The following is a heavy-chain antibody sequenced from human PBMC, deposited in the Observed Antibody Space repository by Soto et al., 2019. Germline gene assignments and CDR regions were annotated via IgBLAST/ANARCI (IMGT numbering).Heavy chain of an antibody. J-gene: IGHJ3*02. CDR2: IYYSGST. Sequence: QVQLQESGPGLVKPSETLSLTCTASGGSISSYYWSWIRQPPGKGLEWIGYIYYSGSTNYNPSLKSRVTISVDTSKNQFSLKLSSVTAADTAVYYCARVWGGAFDNWGQGTMVTVSS. D-gene: IGHD3-10*01. CDR1: GGSISSYY. V-gene: IGHV4-59*01. CDR3: ARVWGGAFDN.